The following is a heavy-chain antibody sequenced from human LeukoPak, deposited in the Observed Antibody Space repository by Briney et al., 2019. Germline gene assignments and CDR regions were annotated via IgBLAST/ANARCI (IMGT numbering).Heavy chain of an antibody. CDR2: INHSGST. D-gene: IGHD3-22*01. J-gene: IGHJ4*02. V-gene: IGHV4-34*01. CDR1: GGSFSGYY. Sequence: SETLSLTCAVYGGSFSGYYWSWIRQPPGKGLEWIGEINHSGSTNYNPSLKSRVTISVDTSKNQFSLKLSSVTAADTAVHYCARGGWLPCFDYWGQGTLVTVSS. CDR3: ARGGWLPCFDY.